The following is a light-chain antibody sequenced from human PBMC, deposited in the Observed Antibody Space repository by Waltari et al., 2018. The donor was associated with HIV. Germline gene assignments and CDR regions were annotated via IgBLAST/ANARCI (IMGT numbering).Light chain of an antibody. CDR2: EVS. J-gene: IGLJ2*01. Sequence: QSALTQPASVSGSPGQSITVSCTGTSSDVGAYNYVSWYQQTPGTAPQLVIYEVSNRPSGISSRFSGSKSGNTASLTISGLQTEDEGDYYCSSFTTSNSLLFGGGTKVTVL. V-gene: IGLV2-14*01. CDR3: SSFTTSNSLL. CDR1: SSDVGAYNY.